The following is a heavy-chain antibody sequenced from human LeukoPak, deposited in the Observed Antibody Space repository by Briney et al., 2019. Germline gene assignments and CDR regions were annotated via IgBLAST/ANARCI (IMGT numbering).Heavy chain of an antibody. CDR3: ARVLPYYDILTGSPFPSSFDY. CDR1: GGSISSNNW. J-gene: IGHJ4*02. Sequence: SETLSLTCAVSGGSISSNNWWSWVRQPPGKRLEWIGEIYHSGSTNYNPSLKSRVTISVDTSKNQFSLKLSSVTAADTAVYYCARVLPYYDILTGSPFPSSFDYWGQGTLVTVSS. V-gene: IGHV4-4*02. D-gene: IGHD3-9*01. CDR2: IYHSGST.